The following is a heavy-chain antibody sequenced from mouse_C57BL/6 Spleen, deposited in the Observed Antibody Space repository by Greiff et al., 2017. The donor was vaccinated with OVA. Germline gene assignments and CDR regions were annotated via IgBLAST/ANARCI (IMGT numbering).Heavy chain of an antibody. CDR2: IWSGGST. CDR1: GFSLTSYG. CDR3: ARGGYDYDGYFDV. J-gene: IGHJ1*03. Sequence: QVQLQQSGPGLVQPSQSLSITCTVSGFSLTSYGVHWVRQSPGKGLEWLGVIWSGGSTDYNAAFISRLSISKDNSKSHVFFKMNSLQADDTAIYYCARGGYDYDGYFDVWGTGTTVTVSS. V-gene: IGHV2-2*01. D-gene: IGHD2-4*01.